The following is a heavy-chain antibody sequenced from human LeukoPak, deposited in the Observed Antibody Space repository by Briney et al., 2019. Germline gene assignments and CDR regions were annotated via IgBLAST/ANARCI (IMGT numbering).Heavy chain of an antibody. J-gene: IGHJ4*02. D-gene: IGHD3-22*01. V-gene: IGHV1-69*13. CDR3: ARVFANYYDSSGYYYDY. Sequence: ASVKVSCKASGGTFSSYAISWVRQAPGQGLEWMGGIIPIFGTANYAQKFQGRVTITADESTSTAYMELSSLRSEDTAVYYCARVFANYYDSSGYYYDYWGQGTLVTVSS. CDR1: GGTFSSYA. CDR2: IIPIFGTA.